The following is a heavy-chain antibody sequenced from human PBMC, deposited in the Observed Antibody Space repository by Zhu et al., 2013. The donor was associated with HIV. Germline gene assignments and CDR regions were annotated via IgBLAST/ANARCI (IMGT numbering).Heavy chain of an antibody. Sequence: QVQLVQSGAEVKKPGASVKVSCKASGYTFTSYGISWVRQAPGQGLEWMGWISAYNGNTNYAQKLQGRVTMTTDTSTSTAYMELRSLRSDDTAVYYCARAGWLEDIVVVPAAIPDIALDYWGQGTPGHRLL. CDR1: GYTFTSYG. CDR2: ISAYNGNT. J-gene: IGHJ4*02. V-gene: IGHV1-18*01. CDR3: ARAGWLEDIVVVPAAIPDIALDY. D-gene: IGHD2-2*02.